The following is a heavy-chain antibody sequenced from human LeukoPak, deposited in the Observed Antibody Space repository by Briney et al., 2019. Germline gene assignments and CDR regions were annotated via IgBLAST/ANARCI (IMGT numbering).Heavy chain of an antibody. CDR2: ISAYNGNT. CDR3: ARAWTYYDILTGYDY. J-gene: IGHJ4*02. D-gene: IGHD3-9*01. V-gene: IGHV1-18*01. Sequence: ASVKVSCKASGYTFTNYGFSWVRQAPGQGLEWMGWISAYNGNTNYAQKLQGRVTMTTDTSTSTAYMELRSLRSDDTAVYYCARAWTYYDILTGYDYWGQGTLVTVSS. CDR1: GYTFTNYG.